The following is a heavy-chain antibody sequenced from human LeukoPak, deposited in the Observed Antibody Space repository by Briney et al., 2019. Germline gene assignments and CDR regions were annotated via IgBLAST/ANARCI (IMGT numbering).Heavy chain of an antibody. CDR3: ARETVIVVVVAATRYYYYYMDV. V-gene: IGHV3-7*01. D-gene: IGHD2-15*01. CDR1: GFTFSSYW. Sequence: PGGSLRLSCAASGFTFSSYWMSWVRQAPGKGLEWVANIKQDGSEKYYVDSVKGRFTISRDNAKNSLYLQMNSLRAEDTAVYYCARETVIVVVVAATRYYYYYMDVWGKGTTVTISS. J-gene: IGHJ6*03. CDR2: IKQDGSEK.